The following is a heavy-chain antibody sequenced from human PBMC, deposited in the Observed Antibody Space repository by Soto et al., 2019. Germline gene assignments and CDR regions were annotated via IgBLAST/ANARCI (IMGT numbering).Heavy chain of an antibody. CDR3: ARARYNWNDRPRELDY. V-gene: IGHV4-34*01. Sequence: PSETLSLTCAVYGGSFSGYYWSWIRQPPGKGLEWIGEINHSGSTNYNPSLKSRVTISVDTSKNQFSLKLSSVTAADTAVYYCARARYNWNDRPRELDYWGQGTLVTVSS. CDR1: GGSFSGYY. D-gene: IGHD1-1*01. J-gene: IGHJ4*02. CDR2: INHSGST.